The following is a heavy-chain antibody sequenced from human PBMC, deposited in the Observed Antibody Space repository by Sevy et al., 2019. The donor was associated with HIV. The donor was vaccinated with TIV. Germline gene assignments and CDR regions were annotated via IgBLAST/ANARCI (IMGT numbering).Heavy chain of an antibody. Sequence: SETLSLTCAVSGGSISSGAYSWSWIRQPPGKGLEWIGFIYESGTTYYNPSLKRRVIISVDPSTNQFSLKLNSVTAADTAVYYCARRAPPSYDRSAVKWFDSWGQGTLVTVSS. CDR2: IYESGTT. CDR1: GGSISSGAYS. J-gene: IGHJ5*01. CDR3: ARRAPPSYDRSAVKWFDS. V-gene: IGHV4-30-2*01. D-gene: IGHD3-22*01.